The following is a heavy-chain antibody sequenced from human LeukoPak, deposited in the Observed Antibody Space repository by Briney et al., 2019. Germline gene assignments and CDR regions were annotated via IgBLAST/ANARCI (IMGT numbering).Heavy chain of an antibody. D-gene: IGHD4-17*01. CDR3: AKELRPNDY. CDR1: GFTFSSHA. Sequence: GGSLRLSWAASGFTFSSHAMSWVRQAPGRGLEWVSSIDISGSNAYYADSVKRRFTISRDNSRNTLYLQMDSMRAEDSAIYVCAKELRPNDYWGQGTLVTVSS. J-gene: IGHJ4*02. V-gene: IGHV3-23*01. CDR2: IDISGSNA.